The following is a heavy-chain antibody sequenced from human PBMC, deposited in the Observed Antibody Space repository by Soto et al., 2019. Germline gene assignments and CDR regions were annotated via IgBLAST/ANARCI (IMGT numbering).Heavy chain of an antibody. V-gene: IGHV1-69*13. J-gene: IGHJ4*02. Sequence: SVKVSCKASGGTFSGYAISWVRQAPGQGLEWMGGIIPIFGTANYAQKFQGRVTITADESTSPAYMELSSLRSEDTAVYYCAREYYYDSSGYYAYWGQGTLVTVSS. CDR2: IIPIFGTA. CDR1: GGTFSGYA. CDR3: AREYYYDSSGYYAY. D-gene: IGHD3-22*01.